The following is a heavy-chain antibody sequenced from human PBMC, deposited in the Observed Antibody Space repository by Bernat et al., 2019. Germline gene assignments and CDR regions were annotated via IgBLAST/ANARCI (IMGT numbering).Heavy chain of an antibody. D-gene: IGHD3-3*01. CDR1: GFTFSSYS. V-gene: IGHV3-21*01. Sequence: EVQLVESGGGLVKPGGSLRLSCAASGFTFSSYSMNWVRQAPGKGLEWVSSISSSSSYIYYADSVKGRFTISRDNAKNSLYLQMNSLRAEDTAVYYCARDPGTIFGYSLYYYYYGMDVWGQGTTVTVSS. J-gene: IGHJ6*02. CDR2: ISSSSSYI. CDR3: ARDPGTIFGYSLYYYYYGMDV.